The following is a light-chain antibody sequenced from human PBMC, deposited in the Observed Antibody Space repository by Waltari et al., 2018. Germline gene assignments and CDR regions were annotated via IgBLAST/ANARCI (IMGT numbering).Light chain of an antibody. CDR2: TAS. Sequence: DIQMTQSPPALSASVGDRVAITCRASRSISDYLHWYQQKPGKAPRVLIYTASSLQRGVPTRFSGSGSGTEFTLTISTLQPEDAATYYCQQSYSSPWTFGQGTKVEIK. CDR1: RSISDY. J-gene: IGKJ1*01. CDR3: QQSYSSPWT. V-gene: IGKV1-39*01.